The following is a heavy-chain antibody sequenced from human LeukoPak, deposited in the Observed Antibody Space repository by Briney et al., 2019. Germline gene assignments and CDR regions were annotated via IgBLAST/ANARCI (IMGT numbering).Heavy chain of an antibody. J-gene: IGHJ4*02. V-gene: IGHV4-4*07. CDR1: GGSMSNYY. Sequence: SETLSPTCTVSGGSMSNYYWNWIRQPAGKGLEWIGHIYSSGSTNYNPSLKSRVTMSIDTSKNQFFLKLSSVTAADTAVYYCARRTDYWGQGTLVTVSS. D-gene: IGHD1-14*01. CDR2: IYSSGST. CDR3: ARRTDY.